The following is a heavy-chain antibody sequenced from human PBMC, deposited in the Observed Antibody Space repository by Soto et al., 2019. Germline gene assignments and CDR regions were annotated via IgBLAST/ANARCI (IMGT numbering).Heavy chain of an antibody. V-gene: IGHV1-18*01. CDR3: ARGRYGDY. J-gene: IGHJ4*02. CDR2: ISAHNGNT. Sequence: QVHLVQSGAEVKKPGASVKVSCKGSGYTFTSYGITWVRQAPGQGLEWMGWISAHNGNTNYAQKFQGRVTVTRDTSTSPAYMELGSLRSAFSAVYYCARGRYGDYWGQGALVTVSS. D-gene: IGHD1-1*01. CDR1: GYTFTSYG.